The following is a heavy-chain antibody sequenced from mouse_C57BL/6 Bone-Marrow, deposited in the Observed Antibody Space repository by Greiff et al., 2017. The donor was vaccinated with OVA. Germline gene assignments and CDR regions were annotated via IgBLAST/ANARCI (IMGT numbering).Heavy chain of an antibody. CDR3: ARHEEGNWDVSYYAMDY. CDR2: FYPGSGSI. V-gene: IGHV1-62-2*01. Sequence: QVHVKQSGAELVKPGASVKLSCKASGYTFTEYTIHWVKQRSGQGLEWIGWFYPGSGSIKYNEKFKDKATLTADKSSSTVYMELSRLTSEDSAVYFCARHEEGNWDVSYYAMDYWGQGTSVTVSS. CDR1: GYTFTEYT. J-gene: IGHJ4*01. D-gene: IGHD4-1*01.